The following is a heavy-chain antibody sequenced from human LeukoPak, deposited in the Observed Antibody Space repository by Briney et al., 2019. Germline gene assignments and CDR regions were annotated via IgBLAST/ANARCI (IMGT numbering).Heavy chain of an antibody. CDR1: GGTFSSYA. CDR2: IIPIFGTA. V-gene: IGHV1-69*05. J-gene: IGHJ2*01. Sequence: ASVKVSCKASGGTFSSYAISWVRQAPGQGLEWMGGIIPIFGTANYAQKFQGRVTITTDESTSTAYMELSSLRSEDTAVYYCARWTGSDDAGSLDLWGRGTLVSVSS. CDR3: ARWTGSDDAGSLDL. D-gene: IGHD3-10*01.